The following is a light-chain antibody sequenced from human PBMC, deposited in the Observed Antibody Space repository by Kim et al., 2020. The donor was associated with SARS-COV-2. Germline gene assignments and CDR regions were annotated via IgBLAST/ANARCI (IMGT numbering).Light chain of an antibody. Sequence: PGKTASITCGGDNIESKSVHWYKHKPGQAPLLVISYDINRPSGIPERFSGSNSGNTATLTITRVEAGDEADYYCQVWDINTDHPVIFGGGTQLTVL. CDR1: NIESKS. J-gene: IGLJ2*01. CDR2: YDI. V-gene: IGLV3-21*04. CDR3: QVWDINTDHPVI.